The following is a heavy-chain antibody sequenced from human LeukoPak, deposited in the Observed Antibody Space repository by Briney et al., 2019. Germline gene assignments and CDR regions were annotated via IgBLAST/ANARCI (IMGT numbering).Heavy chain of an antibody. CDR1: GFTFSSYG. Sequence: PGGSLRPSCAASGFTFSSYGIHWVREATGKGLEWVAVIWYDGSNKYYADPVEGRLTISRDNYKNTLYLQMNSLRAEDTAVYYCAKGGSYGSGSYKRGAFDIWGQGTMVTVSS. J-gene: IGHJ3*02. V-gene: IGHV3-33*06. CDR3: AKGGSYGSGSYKRGAFDI. D-gene: IGHD3-10*01. CDR2: IWYDGSNK.